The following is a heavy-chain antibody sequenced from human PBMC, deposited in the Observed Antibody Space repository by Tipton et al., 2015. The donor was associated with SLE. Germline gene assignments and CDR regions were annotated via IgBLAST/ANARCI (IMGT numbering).Heavy chain of an antibody. D-gene: IGHD2-2*01. CDR2: IYHSGNT. Sequence: TLSLTCTVSGGSISSGGYYWRWIRHHPGEGLEWIGDIYHSGNTYYNPSLKSRVTISADTSKSQFSLTLNFVTAADTAVYYCVRSYQGMGWGQGTLVTVSS. CDR1: GGSISSGGYY. J-gene: IGHJ4*02. CDR3: VRSYQGMG. V-gene: IGHV4-31*03.